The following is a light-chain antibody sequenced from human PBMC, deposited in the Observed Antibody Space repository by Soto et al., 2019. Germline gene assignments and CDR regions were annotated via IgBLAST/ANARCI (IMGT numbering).Light chain of an antibody. CDR3: QQYGSSPLFT. CDR2: GAS. CDR1: QSVSSSY. V-gene: IGKV3-20*01. Sequence: EIVLTQSPGTLSLSPGERATLSCRASQSVSSSYFAWFQQKPGQAPRLLIYGASGRATGIPARFSGSGSGTDFTLTISRLEPEDFAVYYCQQYGSSPLFTFGPGTKVDIK. J-gene: IGKJ3*01.